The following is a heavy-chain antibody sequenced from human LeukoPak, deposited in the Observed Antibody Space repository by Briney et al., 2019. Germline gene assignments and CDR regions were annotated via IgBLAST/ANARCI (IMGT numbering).Heavy chain of an antibody. V-gene: IGHV3-7*01. CDR2: IKQDESEK. J-gene: IGHJ4*02. CDR1: GFTFSSYW. D-gene: IGHD2-2*01. Sequence: PGGSLRLSCAASGFTFSSYWMSWVRQAPGKGLEWVANIKQDESEKYYVDSVKGRFTISRDNAKNSLYLQMNSLRAEDTAMYYCARAPIVVGPTRRQSYFDFWGQGALVTVSS. CDR3: ARAPIVVGPTRRQSYFDF.